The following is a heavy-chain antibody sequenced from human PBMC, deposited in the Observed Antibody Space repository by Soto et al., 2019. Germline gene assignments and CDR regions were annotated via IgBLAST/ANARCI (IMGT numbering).Heavy chain of an antibody. CDR2: IYCHGNT. CDR3: VIHDGFSSGWIFDY. V-gene: IGHV4-39*01. D-gene: IGHD6-19*01. J-gene: IGHJ4*01. CDR1: GGPFSSRTYS. Sequence: QLQLQESGPGLVKPSETLSLTCAVSGGPFSSRTYSWGWIRQPPGRGLEWIGTIYCHGNTYYNPSLKGRDTGSAATSKDHLSLKLTSVTAADTAVYYCVIHDGFSSGWIFDYWGHGTLVSVSS.